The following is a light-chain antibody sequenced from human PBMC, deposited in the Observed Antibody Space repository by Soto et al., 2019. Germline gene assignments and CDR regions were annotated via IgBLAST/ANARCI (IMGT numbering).Light chain of an antibody. V-gene: IGKV3-15*01. CDR1: ETVSTN. CDR3: QQYNSWPQT. J-gene: IGKJ1*01. CDR2: DVS. Sequence: EIVMTQSPATLSVSPGELVTLSCSASETVSTNLAWYQQRPGQAPRLLIYDVSTGATGIPARFSGRRSGTEFTLTISSLQSEDFGVYYCQQYNSWPQTFGQGTKVDIK.